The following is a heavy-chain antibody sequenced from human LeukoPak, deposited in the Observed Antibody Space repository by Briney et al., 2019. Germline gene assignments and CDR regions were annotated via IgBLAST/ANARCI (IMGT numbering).Heavy chain of an antibody. D-gene: IGHD5-24*01. CDR3: ARDGERWLQLGSAAFDI. CDR1: GGSISSYY. Sequence: SETLSLTCTVSGGSISSYYWSWIRQPPGKGLEWIGYIYYSGSTNYNPSLKSRVTISVDTSKNQFSLKLSSVTAADTAVYYCARDGERWLQLGSAAFDIWGQGTMVTVSS. V-gene: IGHV4-59*01. CDR2: IYYSGST. J-gene: IGHJ3*02.